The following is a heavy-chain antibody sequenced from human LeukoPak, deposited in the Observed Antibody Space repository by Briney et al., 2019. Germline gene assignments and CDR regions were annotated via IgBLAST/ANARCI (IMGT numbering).Heavy chain of an antibody. J-gene: IGHJ3*02. V-gene: IGHV3-74*01. CDR3: ALWAYYDSSGPAHDAFDI. D-gene: IGHD3-22*01. Sequence: PGGSLRLSCAASGFTFSSYWMHWVRQAPGKGLVWVSRINSDGSSTSYADSVKGRFTISRDYAKNTLYLQMNSLRAEDTAVYYCALWAYYDSSGPAHDAFDIWGQGTMVTVSS. CDR2: INSDGSST. CDR1: GFTFSSYW.